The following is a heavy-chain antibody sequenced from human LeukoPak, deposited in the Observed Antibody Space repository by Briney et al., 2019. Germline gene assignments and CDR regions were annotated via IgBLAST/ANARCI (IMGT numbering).Heavy chain of an antibody. Sequence: SETLSLTCSVSGGSISGHYCTWIRQPPGKGLEWIGYIYSSGSTNYNSSLKSRVTISEDTSKNQFSLRVRSVTAADTAVYYCARPVERNRITIFYDIWGQGTMVTVSS. CDR2: IYSSGST. CDR3: ARPVERNRITIFYDI. CDR1: GGSISGHY. J-gene: IGHJ3*02. D-gene: IGHD3-9*01. V-gene: IGHV4-59*11.